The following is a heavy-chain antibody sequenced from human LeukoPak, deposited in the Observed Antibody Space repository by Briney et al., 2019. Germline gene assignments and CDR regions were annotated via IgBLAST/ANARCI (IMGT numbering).Heavy chain of an antibody. Sequence: PGGSLRLSRAASGFTFSTYWMSWVRQAPGKGLKWVANIKKDGSEKYYVDSVKGRFTISRDNAKKSLYLQMNSLRSEDTAVYYCANVGLYCSGTNCYEWDFEYWGQGTLVTVSS. J-gene: IGHJ4*02. D-gene: IGHD2-15*01. CDR2: IKKDGSEK. V-gene: IGHV3-7*01. CDR1: GFTFSTYW. CDR3: ANVGLYCSGTNCYEWDFEY.